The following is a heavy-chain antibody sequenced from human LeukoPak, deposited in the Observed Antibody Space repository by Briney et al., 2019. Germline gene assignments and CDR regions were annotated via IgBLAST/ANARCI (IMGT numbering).Heavy chain of an antibody. V-gene: IGHV3-30*03. J-gene: IGHJ4*02. CDR2: ISYDGSNK. D-gene: IGHD6-19*01. CDR1: GFSVSSHY. CDR3: ARGVRIAVAGNIDY. Sequence: GGSLRLSCAASGFSVSSHYMNWVRQAPGKGLEWEAAISYDGSNKNYADSVKGRFTISRDNSKNTLYLQMNSLRAEDTAVYYCARGVRIAVAGNIDYWGQGTLVTVSS.